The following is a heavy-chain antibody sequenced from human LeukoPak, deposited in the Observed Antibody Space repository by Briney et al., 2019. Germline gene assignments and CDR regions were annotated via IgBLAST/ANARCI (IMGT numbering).Heavy chain of an antibody. CDR2: IYYSGST. Sequence: SETLSLTCTVSGGSISSGGYYWSWIRQHPGKGLEWIGYIYYSGSTYYNPSLKSRVAISVDTSKNQFSLKLSSVTAADTAVYYCARGELAARWFDPWGQGTLVTVSS. CDR3: ARGELAARWFDP. V-gene: IGHV4-31*03. D-gene: IGHD6-6*01. CDR1: GGSISSGGYY. J-gene: IGHJ5*02.